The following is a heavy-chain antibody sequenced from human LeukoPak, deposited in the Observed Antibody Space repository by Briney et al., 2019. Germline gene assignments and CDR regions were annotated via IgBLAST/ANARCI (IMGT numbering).Heavy chain of an antibody. CDR1: GFTFSSYE. CDR2: ISSSGSTI. D-gene: IGHD1-1*01. J-gene: IGHJ5*02. Sequence: QSGGSLRLSCAASGFTFSSYEMDWVRQAPGKGLEWVSYISSSGSTIYYADSVKGRFTISRDNAKNSLYLQMNSLRAEDTAVYYCARDKGGTGTNWFDPWGQGTLVTVSS. V-gene: IGHV3-48*03. CDR3: ARDKGGTGTNWFDP.